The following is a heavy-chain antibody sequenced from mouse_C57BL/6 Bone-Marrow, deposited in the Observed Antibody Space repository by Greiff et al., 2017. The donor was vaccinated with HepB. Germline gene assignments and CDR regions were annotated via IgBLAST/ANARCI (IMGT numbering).Heavy chain of an antibody. Sequence: QVQLQQSGAELARPGASVKLSCKASGYTFTSYGISWVKQRTGQGLEWIGEIYPRSGNTYYNEKFKGKATLTADKSSSTAYMELRSLTSEDSAVYFCARRRGNWASWFAYWGQGTLVTVSA. CDR2: IYPRSGNT. V-gene: IGHV1-81*01. CDR3: ARRRGNWASWFAY. J-gene: IGHJ3*01. D-gene: IGHD4-1*01. CDR1: GYTFTSYG.